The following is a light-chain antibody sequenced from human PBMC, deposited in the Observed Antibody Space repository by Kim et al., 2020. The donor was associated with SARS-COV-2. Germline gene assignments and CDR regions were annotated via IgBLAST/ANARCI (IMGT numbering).Light chain of an antibody. CDR3: QQYGGSPQT. V-gene: IGKV3-20*01. Sequence: VLPQSPGTLSLSPEERATLPCRASQSISSNYLAWYQQRPGQSPRLLIYGASSRVTGIPDRFSGSGSGTDFTLTISRLEPEDFAVYYCQQYGGSPQTFGQGTKVDIK. CDR1: QSISSNY. J-gene: IGKJ1*01. CDR2: GAS.